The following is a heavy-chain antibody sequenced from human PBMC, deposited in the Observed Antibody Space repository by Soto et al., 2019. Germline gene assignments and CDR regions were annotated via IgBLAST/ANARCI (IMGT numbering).Heavy chain of an antibody. CDR2: ISGSGGST. CDR3: AKDGIAARPREFDY. V-gene: IGHV3-23*01. CDR1: GFTSSSYA. J-gene: IGHJ4*02. D-gene: IGHD6-6*01. Sequence: GESLKISCAASGFTSSSYAMSWVRQAPGKGLEWVSAISGSGGSTYYADSVKGRFTISRDNSKNTLYLQMNSLRAEDTAVYYCAKDGIAARPREFDYWGQGTLVTVSS.